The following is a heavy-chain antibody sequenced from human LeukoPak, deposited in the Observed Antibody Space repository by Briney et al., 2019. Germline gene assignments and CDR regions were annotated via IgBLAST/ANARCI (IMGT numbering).Heavy chain of an antibody. Sequence: PGGSLSLSCAASGFTFTRHWMGWVRQAPGKGLEWVASVKKDGNQYSVDSVKGRFIISRDNARNSLSLQMSSLRVEDTAIYFCARGPDYGDRLDYFDYWGQGTLVTSSS. V-gene: IGHV3-7*01. J-gene: IGHJ4*02. D-gene: IGHD4-17*01. CDR2: VKKDGNQ. CDR1: GFTFTRHW. CDR3: ARGPDYGDRLDYFDY.